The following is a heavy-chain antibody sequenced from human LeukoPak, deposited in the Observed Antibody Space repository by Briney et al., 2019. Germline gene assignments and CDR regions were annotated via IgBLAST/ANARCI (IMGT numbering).Heavy chain of an antibody. V-gene: IGHV4-38-2*01. D-gene: IGHD3-10*01. J-gene: IGHJ5*02. Sequence: SETLSLTCAVSGSSINSAYYWGWIRQPPGKGLEWIGTIYPSGSTYYNPSLKSRVTISLDTSKNQFSLKLSSVTAADTAVYYCARGGYYGSGNDFRFDPWGQGTLVTVSS. CDR1: GSSINSAYY. CDR3: ARGGYYGSGNDFRFDP. CDR2: IYPSGST.